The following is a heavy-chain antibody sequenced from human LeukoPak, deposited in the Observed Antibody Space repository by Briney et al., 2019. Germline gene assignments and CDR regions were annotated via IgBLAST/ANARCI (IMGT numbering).Heavy chain of an antibody. Sequence: SETLSLTCTVSGGSVSSGSYYWSWIRQPPGKGLEWIANMYYSGSTNYNPSLKSRVTISVNTSKNQFSLRLSSVPAADTAVYYCARDIYGYSDYWGQGTLVTVSS. V-gene: IGHV4-61*01. J-gene: IGHJ4*02. CDR1: GGSVSSGSYY. D-gene: IGHD5-18*01. CDR2: MYYSGST. CDR3: ARDIYGYSDY.